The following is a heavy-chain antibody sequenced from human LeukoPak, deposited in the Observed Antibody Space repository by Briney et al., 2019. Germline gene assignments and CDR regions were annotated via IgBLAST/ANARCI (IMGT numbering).Heavy chain of an antibody. CDR1: GFIFTIYA. CDR2: ISGRDGST. V-gene: IGHV3-23*01. CDR3: TKDRYSSSPNRYFQH. Sequence: QSGGSLRLSCAPSGFIFTIYAMSCVRQAPGERREWVSAISGRDGSTYYADSVKGRFTISRDNSQNTLYLQMNSLRAEDTAVYYCTKDRYSSSPNRYFQHWGQGTLVTVSS. D-gene: IGHD6-6*01. J-gene: IGHJ1*01.